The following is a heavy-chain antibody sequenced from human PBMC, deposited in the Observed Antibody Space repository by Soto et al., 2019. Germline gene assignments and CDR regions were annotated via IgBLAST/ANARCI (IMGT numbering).Heavy chain of an antibody. CDR3: ARGSGSYSLYYGMDV. Sequence: ASVKVTCKASGYTFTSYGISWVRQAPGQGLEWMGWISAYNGNTNYAQKLQGRVTMTTDTSTSTAYMELRSLRSDDTAVYYCARGSGSYSLYYGMDVWGQGTTVTVSS. CDR2: ISAYNGNT. D-gene: IGHD1-26*01. J-gene: IGHJ6*02. V-gene: IGHV1-18*04. CDR1: GYTFTSYG.